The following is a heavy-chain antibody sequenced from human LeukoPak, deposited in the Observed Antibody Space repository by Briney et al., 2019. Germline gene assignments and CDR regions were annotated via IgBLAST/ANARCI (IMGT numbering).Heavy chain of an antibody. CDR3: ARGPTLKYFHH. CDR2: ISYDGSNK. J-gene: IGHJ1*01. Sequence: GRSLRLSCAASGFTFSSYAMHWVRQAPGKGLEWVAVISYDGSNKYYADSVKGRFTISRDNSKNTLYLQMNSLRAEDTAVYYCARGPTLKYFHHWGQGTLVSVSS. CDR1: GFTFSSYA. V-gene: IGHV3-30-3*01.